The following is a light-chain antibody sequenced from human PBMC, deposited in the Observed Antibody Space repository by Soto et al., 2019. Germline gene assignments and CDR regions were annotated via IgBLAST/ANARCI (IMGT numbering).Light chain of an antibody. CDR1: QSISSW. CDR3: QQYNSYPRT. CDR2: DAS. J-gene: IGKJ1*01. V-gene: IGKV1-5*01. Sequence: DIQMTQSPSTLSASVGDRVTITCRASQSISSWVAWYQQKPGKAPKLLIYDASTLESGVPSRFSCSGSGTEFTLTISSLQPYDFATYYCQQYNSYPRTFGQGTKLEI.